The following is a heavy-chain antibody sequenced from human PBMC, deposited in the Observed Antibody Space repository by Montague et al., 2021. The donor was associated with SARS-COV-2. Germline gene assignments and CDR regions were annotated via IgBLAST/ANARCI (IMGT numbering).Heavy chain of an antibody. V-gene: IGHV4-59*08. CDR2: ISDSGST. CDR1: GGSISSSY. Sequence: SETLSLTCSVSGGSISSSYWSWIRQPPGRGLEWVGYISDSGSTKYNPSLQSRVTISVDTARNQFSLKLLSVTAADTAFYYCARVDSNGPGEYWGQGILVSVSP. CDR3: ARVDSNGPGEY. D-gene: IGHD3-22*01. J-gene: IGHJ4*02.